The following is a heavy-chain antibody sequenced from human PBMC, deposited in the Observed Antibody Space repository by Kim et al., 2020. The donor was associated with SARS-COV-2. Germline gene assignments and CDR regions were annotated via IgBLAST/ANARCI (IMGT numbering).Heavy chain of an antibody. CDR3: AKDLGGFTMVRGVIF. J-gene: IGHJ4*01. V-gene: IGHV3-23*01. CDR2: ISGSGGST. CDR1: GFTFSSYA. Sequence: GGSLRLSCAASGFTFSSYAMSWVRQAPGQGLEWVSAISGSGGSTYYADSVKGRFTISRDNAKNTLYLQMNSLRAEDTAVYYCAKDLGGFTMVRGVIFWGQGTLVTVSS. D-gene: IGHD3-10*01.